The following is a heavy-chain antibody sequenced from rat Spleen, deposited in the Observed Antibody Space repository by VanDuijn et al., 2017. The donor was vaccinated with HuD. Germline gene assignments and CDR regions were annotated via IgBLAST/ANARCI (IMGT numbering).Heavy chain of an antibody. D-gene: IGHD1-11*01. CDR3: TSGGGLGY. J-gene: IGHJ2*01. CDR1: GFSLTSNG. Sequence: QVQLKESGPGLVQPSQTLSLTCTVSGFSLTSNGVSWVRQPPGKGLEWIAAISSGGSTYYNSALKSRLSISRDTSKSQVFLKMNSLQTEDTAIYFCTSGGGLGYWGQGVMVTVSS. CDR2: ISSGGST. V-gene: IGHV2S12*01.